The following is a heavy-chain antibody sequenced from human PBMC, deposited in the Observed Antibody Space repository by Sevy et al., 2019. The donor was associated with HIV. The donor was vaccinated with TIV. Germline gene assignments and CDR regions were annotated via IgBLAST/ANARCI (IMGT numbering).Heavy chain of an antibody. CDR3: VKDRSGSYSFDY. CDR1: GFTFDEYT. V-gene: IGHV3-9*01. D-gene: IGHD1-26*01. J-gene: IGHJ4*02. CDR2: ISWSSGNI. Sequence: GGSLRLSCAASGFTFDEYTMNWVRQAPGKGLEWVSGISWSSGNIAYADSVEGRFTISRDNAKNSLYLQMNSLRVEDTALYYCVKDRSGSYSFDYWGQGTLVTVSS.